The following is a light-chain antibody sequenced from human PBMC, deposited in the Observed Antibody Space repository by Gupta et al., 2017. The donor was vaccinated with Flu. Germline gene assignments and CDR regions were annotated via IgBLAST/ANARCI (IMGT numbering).Light chain of an antibody. CDR1: GSDVGGYKY. CDR3: CSYAGNYTLV. J-gene: IGLJ2*01. V-gene: IGLV2-11*01. CDR2: DVG. Sequence: VTISCTGTGSDVGGYKYVSWYQRHPGKAPKLMIYDVGKRPSGAPDRFSGSKSGNTASLTISGLQAEDEADYYCCSYAGNYTLVFGGGTELTVL.